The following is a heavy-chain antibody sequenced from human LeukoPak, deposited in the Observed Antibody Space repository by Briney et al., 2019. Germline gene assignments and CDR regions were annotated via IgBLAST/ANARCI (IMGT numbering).Heavy chain of an antibody. CDR2: IYHSGST. J-gene: IGHJ4*02. D-gene: IGHD3-22*01. Sequence: SETLSLTCTVSGYSISSGYYWGWIRQPPGKGLEWIGSIYHSGSTYYNPSLKSRVTISVDKSKNQFSLKLSSVTAADTAVYYCARENYYDSSGDFDYWGQGTLVTVSS. CDR3: ARENYYDSSGDFDY. CDR1: GYSISSGYY. V-gene: IGHV4-38-2*02.